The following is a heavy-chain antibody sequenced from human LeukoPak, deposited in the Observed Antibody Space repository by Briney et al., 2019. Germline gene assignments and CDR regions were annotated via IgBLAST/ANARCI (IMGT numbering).Heavy chain of an antibody. V-gene: IGHV1-69*06. J-gene: IGHJ4*02. CDR3: ARAAGEDYEYSDY. D-gene: IGHD4-17*01. CDR1: GGTFSSYA. Sequence: ASVKVSCKASGGTFSSYAISWVRQAPGQGLEWMGRIIPIFGTANYAQKFQGRVTITADKSTSTAYMELSSLRSEDTAVYYCARAAGEDYEYSDYWGQGTLVTVSS. CDR2: IIPIFGTA.